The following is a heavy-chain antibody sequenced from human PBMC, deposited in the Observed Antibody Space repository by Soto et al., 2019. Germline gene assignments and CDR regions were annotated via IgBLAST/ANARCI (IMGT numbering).Heavy chain of an antibody. CDR1: GASFSDSY. D-gene: IGHD1-1*01. CDR3: AREVPSRYFDL. Sequence: QVRLQQWGAGLLKPSETLSLTCAVYGASFSDSYWNCIRQPPGKGLEWLGEINHSGSTIYNTSLESRVTISLDTSRKQFTLKMRSATAADTAVYYCAREVPSRYFDLWGRGTPVTVSS. V-gene: IGHV4-34*01. J-gene: IGHJ2*01. CDR2: INHSGST.